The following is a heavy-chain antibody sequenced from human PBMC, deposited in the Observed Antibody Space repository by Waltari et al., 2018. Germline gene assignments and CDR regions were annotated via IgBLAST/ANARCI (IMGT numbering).Heavy chain of an antibody. V-gene: IGHV3-30-3*01. J-gene: IGHJ4*02. CDR1: GFHFSSYA. CDR3: AREYCSGGSCYFDY. Sequence: QVQLVESGGGVVQPGRSLRLSCAASGFHFSSYAMPWVRQAPGKGLEWVAVISYDGSNKYYADSVKGRFTISRDNSKNTLYLQMNSLRAEDTAVYYCAREYCSGGSCYFDYWGQGTLVTVSS. CDR2: ISYDGSNK. D-gene: IGHD2-15*01.